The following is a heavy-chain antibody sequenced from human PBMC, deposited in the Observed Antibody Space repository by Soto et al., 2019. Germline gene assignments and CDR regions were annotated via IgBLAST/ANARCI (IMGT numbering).Heavy chain of an antibody. V-gene: IGHV1-18*04. Sequence: QVQLVQSGAEVKKPGASVKVSCKASGYTFTSYGISWVRQAPGQGLEWMGWISAYNGNTNYAQKLHGRVTMTTDTHTSTAYMELRSLRSDDTAVYYCARGEGIAVASGRPDYYYSGMDVWGQGTTVTVSS. CDR1: GYTFTSYG. J-gene: IGHJ6*02. CDR3: ARGEGIAVASGRPDYYYSGMDV. CDR2: ISAYNGNT. D-gene: IGHD6-19*01.